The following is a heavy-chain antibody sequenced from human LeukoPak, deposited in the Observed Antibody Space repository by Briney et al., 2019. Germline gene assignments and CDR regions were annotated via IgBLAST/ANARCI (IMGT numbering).Heavy chain of an antibody. CDR3: ARVGDNWFGYMDV. D-gene: IGHD3-10*01. V-gene: IGHV1-2*02. CDR2: INPNSGGT. CDR1: GYTFTGYY. J-gene: IGHJ6*03. Sequence: ASVKVSCKASGYTFTGYYIHWVRQAPGQGLEWMGWINPNSGGTNYAQKFQGRVTMTRDTSISTAYMELSRLRSDDTAVYYCARVGDNWFGYMDVWGKGTTVTISS.